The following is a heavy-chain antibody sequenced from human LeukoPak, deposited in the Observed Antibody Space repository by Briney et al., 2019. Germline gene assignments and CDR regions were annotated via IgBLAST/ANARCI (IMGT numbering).Heavy chain of an antibody. CDR2: IKQDGSEK. J-gene: IGHJ1*01. Sequence: GGSLRLSCAASGFTFSSYWMSWVRQAPGKGLEWVANIKQDGSEKYYVDSVKGRFTISRDNAKNSLYLQMNSLRAEDTAVYYCASAEYYDFWSGYSFQHWGQGTLVTVSS. V-gene: IGHV3-7*01. CDR3: ASAEYYDFWSGYSFQH. D-gene: IGHD3-3*01. CDR1: GFTFSSYW.